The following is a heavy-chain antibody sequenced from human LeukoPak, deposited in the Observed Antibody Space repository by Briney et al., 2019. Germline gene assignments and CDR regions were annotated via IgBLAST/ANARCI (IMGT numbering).Heavy chain of an antibody. J-gene: IGHJ4*02. CDR1: GFTFSSYA. Sequence: GGSLRLSCAASGFTFSSYAMSWVRQGPGKGLEWVSAISGSGGSTYYADSVKGRFTISRDNSKNTLYLQMNSLRAEDTAVYYCAKDSEDGDYVFDYWGQGTLVTVSS. V-gene: IGHV3-23*01. D-gene: IGHD4-17*01. CDR3: AKDSEDGDYVFDY. CDR2: ISGSGGST.